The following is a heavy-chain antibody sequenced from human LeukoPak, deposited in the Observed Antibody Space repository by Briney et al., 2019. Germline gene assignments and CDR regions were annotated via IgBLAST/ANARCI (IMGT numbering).Heavy chain of an antibody. CDR3: AREGRWSYYLDY. CDR2: IYYSGST. V-gene: IGHV4-59*01. J-gene: IGHJ4*02. Sequence: SETLSLTCTVSGGSISSYYWSWIRQPPGKGLEWIGYIYYSGSTNYNPSLKSRVTISVDTSKNQFSLKLSSVTAADTAVYYCAREGRWSYYLDYWGQGTLVTVSS. CDR1: GGSISSYY. D-gene: IGHD4-23*01.